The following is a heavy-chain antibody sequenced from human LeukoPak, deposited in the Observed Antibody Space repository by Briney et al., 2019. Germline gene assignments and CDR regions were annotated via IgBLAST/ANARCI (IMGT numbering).Heavy chain of an antibody. Sequence: GASVKVSCKASGYTFTSYDINWVRQATGLGLEWMGWMNPNSGNTGYAQKFQGRVTMTRNTSISTAYMELSSLRSEDTAVYYCARGLTMVRGVDAFDIWGQGTMVTVSS. CDR2: MNPNSGNT. CDR3: ARGLTMVRGVDAFDI. V-gene: IGHV1-8*01. D-gene: IGHD3-10*01. CDR1: GYTFTSYD. J-gene: IGHJ3*02.